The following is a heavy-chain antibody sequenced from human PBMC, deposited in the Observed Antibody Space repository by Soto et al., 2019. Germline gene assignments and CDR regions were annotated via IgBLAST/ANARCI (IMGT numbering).Heavy chain of an antibody. Sequence: GGSLRLSCAASGFTFSDYYMSWIRQAPGKGLEWVSYISSSGSTIYYADSVKGRFTISRDNAKNSLYLQMNSLRAEDTAVYYCARRILVAGRTEGSFGMDVWGQGTTVTVSS. CDR3: ARRILVAGRTEGSFGMDV. V-gene: IGHV3-11*01. CDR2: ISSSGSTI. CDR1: GFTFSDYY. D-gene: IGHD6-19*01. J-gene: IGHJ6*02.